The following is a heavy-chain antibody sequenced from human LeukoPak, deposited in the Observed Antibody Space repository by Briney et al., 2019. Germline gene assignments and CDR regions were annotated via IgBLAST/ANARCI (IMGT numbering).Heavy chain of an antibody. CDR2: IYYSGST. Sequence: PSETLSLTCTVSGGSISNYYWNWIRQPPGKGLEWIGYIYYSGSTNYNPSLKSRVTFSLDTSKKQFSLKLSSVTAADTAVYYCARGHSLDYWGQGTLVTVSS. CDR3: ARGHSLDY. V-gene: IGHV4-59*01. J-gene: IGHJ4*02. CDR1: GGSISNYY.